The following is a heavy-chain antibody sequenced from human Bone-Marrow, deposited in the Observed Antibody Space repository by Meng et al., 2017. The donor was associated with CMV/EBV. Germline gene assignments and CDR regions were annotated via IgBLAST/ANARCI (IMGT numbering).Heavy chain of an antibody. CDR1: GGSISSSSYY. V-gene: IGHV4-39*01. CDR2: IYYSGST. Sequence: GSLRLSCTVSGGSISSSSYYWGWIRQPPGKGLEWIGSIYYSGSTYYNPSLKSRVTISVVTSKNQFSLKLSSVTAADTAVYYCAPAVNKPGAFDIWGQGTMVTVSS. CDR3: APAVNKPGAFDI. D-gene: IGHD1-14*01. J-gene: IGHJ3*02.